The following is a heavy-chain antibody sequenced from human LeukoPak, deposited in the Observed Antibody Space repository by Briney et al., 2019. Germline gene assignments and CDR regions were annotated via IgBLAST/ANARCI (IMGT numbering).Heavy chain of an antibody. V-gene: IGHV1-46*01. CDR2: INPSGGST. J-gene: IGHJ4*02. D-gene: IGHD6-19*01. CDR3: ARGAVAGYYFDY. Sequence: GASVKVSCKASGYTFTSYYMHWVRQAPGQGLEWMGIINPSGGSTSYAQKFQGRVTVTRDTSTSTVYMELSSQRSEDTAVYYCARGAVAGYYFDYWGQGTLVTVSS. CDR1: GYTFTSYY.